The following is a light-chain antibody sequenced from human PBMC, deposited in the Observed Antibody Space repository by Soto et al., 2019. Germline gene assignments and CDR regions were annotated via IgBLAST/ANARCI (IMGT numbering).Light chain of an antibody. CDR1: QRISSKS. Sequence: EIVLTQSPGTLSLSPGERATLSCRASQRISSKSLAWYQQKPGQAPRLLIYDASNRATGIPDRFSGSGSGTDFTLTISRLEPEDFAVYYCQQRGGSPPTWTFGHGTKVEIK. CDR3: QQRGGSPPTWT. J-gene: IGKJ1*01. CDR2: DAS. V-gene: IGKV3-20*01.